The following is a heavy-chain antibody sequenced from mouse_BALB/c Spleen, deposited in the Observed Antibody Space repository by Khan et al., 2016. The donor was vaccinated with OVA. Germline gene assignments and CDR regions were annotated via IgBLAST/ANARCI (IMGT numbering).Heavy chain of an antibody. CDR1: AYSFTGYF. CDR2: VNPKNGGS. J-gene: IGHJ3*01. V-gene: IGHV1-31*01. D-gene: IGHD2-4*01. Sequence: VQLQQSGPDLVKPGASVKISCKASAYSFTGYFMHWVKQSHGESLEWIGRVNPKNGGSSYNQKFKDRAILTVDKSSNPAYMELRSLTSYDSAVYYCANDYEDWGQGTLVTVSS. CDR3: ANDYED.